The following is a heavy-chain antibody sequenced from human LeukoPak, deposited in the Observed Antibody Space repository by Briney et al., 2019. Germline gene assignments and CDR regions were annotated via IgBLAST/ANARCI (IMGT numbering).Heavy chain of an antibody. J-gene: IGHJ4*02. D-gene: IGHD3-3*01. Sequence: GGSLRLSCAASGFDFSSNWMHWVRHAPGQGLVWVSRIKGDGISTNYADSVKGRFTISRDVAKNTLYLQMNSLRAEDTGVYYCAKDHYWSIDYWGRGTLVTVSS. CDR3: AKDHYWSIDY. CDR1: GFDFSSNW. CDR2: IKGDGIST. V-gene: IGHV3-74*01.